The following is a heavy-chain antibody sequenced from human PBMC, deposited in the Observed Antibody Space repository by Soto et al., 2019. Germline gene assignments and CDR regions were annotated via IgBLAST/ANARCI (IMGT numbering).Heavy chain of an antibody. CDR1: GYTFTSYA. CDR3: ARGSGIVVVI. V-gene: IGHV1-3*01. CDR2: INAGNGNT. Sequence: QVQLVQSGAEVKKPGASVKVSCKASGYTFTSYAMHWVRQAPGQRLEWMGWINAGNGNTKYSQKFQGRVTITRDTSASTAYMGLSSLSSADTAVYYCARGSGIVVVIWGQGTMVTVSS. J-gene: IGHJ3*02. D-gene: IGHD2-2*01.